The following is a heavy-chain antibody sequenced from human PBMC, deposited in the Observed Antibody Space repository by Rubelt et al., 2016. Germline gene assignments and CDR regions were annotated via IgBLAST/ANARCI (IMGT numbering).Heavy chain of an antibody. V-gene: IGHV4-39*01. D-gene: IGHD2-15*01. CDR3: ASLPIASACCDS. CDR1: GASISSSTYY. CDR2: VYYSGST. Sequence: QLQLQESGPRLVKPSETLSLTCTVSGASISSSTYYWGWIRQPPGKGLEWIGSVYYSGSTSYNPSLKSRVTISVDTSKNQFSLKLSCVTAADTAVYYGASLPIASACCDSWGQGTLVTVSS. J-gene: IGHJ4*02.